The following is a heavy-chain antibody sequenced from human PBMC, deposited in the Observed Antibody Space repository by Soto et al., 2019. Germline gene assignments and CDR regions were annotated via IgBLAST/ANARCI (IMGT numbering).Heavy chain of an antibody. CDR1: GFTFSNAW. D-gene: IGHD3-22*01. CDR2: IKSKTDGGTT. Sequence: GGSLRLSCAASGFTFSNAWMSWVRQAPGKGLEWVGRIKSKTDGGTTDYAAPVKGRFTISRDDSKNTLYLQMNSLKTEDTAVYYCTTIFELDYYDSSGYYYWGQGTLVTVSS. J-gene: IGHJ4*02. CDR3: TTIFELDYYDSSGYYY. V-gene: IGHV3-15*01.